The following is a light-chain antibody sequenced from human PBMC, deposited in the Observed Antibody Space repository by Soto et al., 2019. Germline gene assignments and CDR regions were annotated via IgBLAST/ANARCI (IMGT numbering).Light chain of an antibody. CDR1: QSISSW. V-gene: IGKV1-5*03. J-gene: IGKJ1*01. CDR3: LQYNSYPWT. CDR2: KAS. Sequence: DIQMTQSPSTLSASVGDRVTITCRASQSISSWLAWYQQKPGKAPKLLIYKASSLESGVPSRFSGSGSGTEFALTISSLQPDDFATYYCLQYNSYPWTFGQGPKVEIK.